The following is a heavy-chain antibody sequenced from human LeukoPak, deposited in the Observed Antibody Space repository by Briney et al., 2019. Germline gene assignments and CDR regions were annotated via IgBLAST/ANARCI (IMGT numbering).Heavy chain of an antibody. CDR3: ATLPLSYDYVWGSYRQYYFDY. D-gene: IGHD3-16*02. CDR1: GYTLTELS. CDR2: FDPEDGET. J-gene: IGHJ4*02. Sequence: ASVKVSCKVSGYTLTELSMHWVRQAPGKGLEWMGGFDPEDGETIYAQKFQGRATMTEDTSTDTAYMELSSLRSEDTAVYYCATLPLSYDYVWGSYRQYYFDYWGQGTLVTVSS. V-gene: IGHV1-24*01.